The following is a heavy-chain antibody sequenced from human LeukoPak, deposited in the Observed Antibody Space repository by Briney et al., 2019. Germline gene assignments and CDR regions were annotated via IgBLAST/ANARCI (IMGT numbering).Heavy chain of an antibody. Sequence: SETLSLTCTVSGGSISSYYWSWIRQPPGKGLEWIGSIYYSGSTYYNPSLKSRVTISVDTSKNQFSLKLSSETAADTAVYYCASSGSYDAFDIWGQGTMVTVSS. D-gene: IGHD6-19*01. V-gene: IGHV4-59*05. CDR3: ASSGSYDAFDI. CDR1: GGSISSYY. J-gene: IGHJ3*02. CDR2: IYYSGST.